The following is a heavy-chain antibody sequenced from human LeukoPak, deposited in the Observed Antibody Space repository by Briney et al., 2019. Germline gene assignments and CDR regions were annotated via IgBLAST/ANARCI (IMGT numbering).Heavy chain of an antibody. D-gene: IGHD1-26*01. CDR2: ISGSGGST. CDR3: AKVKYSGSYYGYFDY. V-gene: IGHV3-23*01. Sequence: GGSLRVSCAASGFTFSSYAMTWVRQAPGNGLEWVSAISGSGGSTYYADSVKGHFTISRDNAKNSLYLQMNSLRAEDTALYYCAKVKYSGSYYGYFDYWGQGTLVTVSS. CDR1: GFTFSSYA. J-gene: IGHJ4*02.